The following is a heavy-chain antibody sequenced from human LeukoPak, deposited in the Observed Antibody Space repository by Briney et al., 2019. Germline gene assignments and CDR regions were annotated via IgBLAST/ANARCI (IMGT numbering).Heavy chain of an antibody. CDR1: GGSISGYY. CDR3: AREPPYSGWFDP. D-gene: IGHD6-13*01. CDR2: IYYSGST. Sequence: SETLSLTCTVSGGSISGYYWSWIRQPPGKGLEWIGYIYYSGSTNYNPSLKSRVTISVDTSKHPFPLKLSSVTAADTAVYYCAREPPYSGWFDPWGQGTLVTVSS. J-gene: IGHJ5*02. V-gene: IGHV4-59*01.